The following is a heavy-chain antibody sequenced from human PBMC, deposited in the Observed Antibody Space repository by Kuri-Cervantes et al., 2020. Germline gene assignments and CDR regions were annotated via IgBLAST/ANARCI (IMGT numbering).Heavy chain of an antibody. Sequence: GGSLRLSCAASGFTFSSYSMNWVRQAPGKGLEWVSSISSSSSYIYYADSVKGRFTISRDNAKNSLYLQMNSLRAEDTAVYCCARSGQLWLLWANGAFDIWGQGTMVTVSS. V-gene: IGHV3-21*04. CDR2: ISSSSSYI. CDR1: GFTFSSYS. J-gene: IGHJ3*02. CDR3: ARSGQLWLLWANGAFDI. D-gene: IGHD5-18*01.